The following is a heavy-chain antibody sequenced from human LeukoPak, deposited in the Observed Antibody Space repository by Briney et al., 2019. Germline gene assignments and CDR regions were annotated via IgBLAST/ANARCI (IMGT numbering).Heavy chain of an antibody. D-gene: IGHD7-27*01. J-gene: IGHJ6*03. Sequence: ASVKVSCKASGYTFTTYDINWVRQATGQGLEWMGWMNPNSGNTGYAQKFQGRVTITRNTSISTAYMEVSSLRSEDTAVYYCARTYWAETEEGNYYYMDVWGKGTTVTVSS. CDR1: GYTFTTYD. CDR3: ARTYWAETEEGNYYYMDV. V-gene: IGHV1-8*03. CDR2: MNPNSGNT.